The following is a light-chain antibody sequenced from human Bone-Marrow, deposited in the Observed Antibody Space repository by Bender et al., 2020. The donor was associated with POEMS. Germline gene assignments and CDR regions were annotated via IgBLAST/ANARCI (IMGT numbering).Light chain of an antibody. CDR3: QAWDSRTAHVV. J-gene: IGLJ2*01. Sequence: SYELTQPPSVSVSPGQTATITCSGDRLGDKNVAWYRQRPGQSPVLLIYQDIKRPSGIPERFSAYISGDTATLTISVAQATDEADYYCQAWDSRTAHVVFGGGTKLTVL. CDR1: RLGDKN. V-gene: IGLV3-1*01. CDR2: QDI.